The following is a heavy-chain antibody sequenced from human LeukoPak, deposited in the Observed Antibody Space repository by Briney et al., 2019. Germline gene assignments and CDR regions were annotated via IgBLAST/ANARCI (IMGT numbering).Heavy chain of an antibody. CDR2: ISSSGST. Sequence: SETLSLTCTVSGDSISSGDYYWSWIRQPAGKGLEWIGRISSSGSTNYNPSLKSRVTISVDTSKNQFSLKLSSVTAADTAVYYCAREVIQLWPARADYYMDVWGKGTTVTISS. V-gene: IGHV4-61*02. D-gene: IGHD5-18*01. CDR1: GDSISSGDYY. J-gene: IGHJ6*03. CDR3: AREVIQLWPARADYYMDV.